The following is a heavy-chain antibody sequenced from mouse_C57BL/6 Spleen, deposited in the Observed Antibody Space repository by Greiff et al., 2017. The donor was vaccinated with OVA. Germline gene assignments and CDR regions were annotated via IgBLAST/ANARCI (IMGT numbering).Heavy chain of an antibody. V-gene: IGHV1-26*01. Sequence: VQLKQSGPELVKPGASVKISCKASGYTFTDYYMNWVKQSHGKSLEWIGDINPNNGGTSYNQKFKGKATLTVDKSSSTAYMELRSLTSEDSAVYYCARYYYGSYAMDYWGQGTSVTVSS. CDR2: INPNNGGT. CDR3: ARYYYGSYAMDY. D-gene: IGHD1-1*01. CDR1: GYTFTDYY. J-gene: IGHJ4*01.